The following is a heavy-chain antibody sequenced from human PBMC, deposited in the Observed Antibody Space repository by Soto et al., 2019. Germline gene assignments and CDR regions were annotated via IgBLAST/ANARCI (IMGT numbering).Heavy chain of an antibody. J-gene: IGHJ5*02. D-gene: IGHD6-19*01. CDR1: GYTFTSYN. Sequence: QVQLVQSGAEVKKPWASVKVSCKASGYTFTSYNITWVRQAPGQGLEWMGGIRAYNGNTNYAQKVQGRVTMTTDTSASTAYMDLRSLRSDDTAVYYCARGPIAVAGTNWFDPWGQGTLVTVSS. V-gene: IGHV1-18*04. CDR2: IRAYNGNT. CDR3: ARGPIAVAGTNWFDP.